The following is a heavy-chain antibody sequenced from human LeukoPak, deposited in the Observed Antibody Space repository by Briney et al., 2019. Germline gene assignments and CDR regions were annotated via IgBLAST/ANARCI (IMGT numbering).Heavy chain of an antibody. Sequence: GGSLRLSCAASGFTFSSSAMSWVRQAPGKGLEWLSTISGGGGSTYYADSVKGRFTISRDNAKKSLYLQINSLRAEDTAVYYCARDPSSGWYLKGWFDPWGQGTLVTVSS. J-gene: IGHJ5*02. CDR3: ARDPSSGWYLKGWFDP. CDR2: ISGGGGST. CDR1: GFTFSSSA. D-gene: IGHD6-19*01. V-gene: IGHV3-23*01.